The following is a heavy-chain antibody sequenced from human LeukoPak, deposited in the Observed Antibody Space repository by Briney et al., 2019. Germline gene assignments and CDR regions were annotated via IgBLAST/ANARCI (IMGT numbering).Heavy chain of an antibody. Sequence: GGSLRLSCAASGFTVSSNYMSWVRQAPGKGLEWVSGISWNSGSIGYADSVKGRFTISRDNAKNSLYLQMNSLRAEDTALYYCAKDIMSYYYDSSGYSLDYWGQGTLVTVSS. V-gene: IGHV3-9*01. CDR2: ISWNSGSI. J-gene: IGHJ4*02. CDR1: GFTVSSNY. D-gene: IGHD3-22*01. CDR3: AKDIMSYYYDSSGYSLDY.